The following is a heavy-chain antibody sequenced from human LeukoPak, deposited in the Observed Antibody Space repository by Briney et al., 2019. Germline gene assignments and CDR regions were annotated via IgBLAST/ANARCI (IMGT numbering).Heavy chain of an antibody. CDR2: ISSSSSTI. CDR1: GFTFSSYS. CDR3: AREPAWTYCSSTSCYKKPEYFQH. J-gene: IGHJ1*01. Sequence: GGSLRLSCAASGFTFSSYSMNWVRQAPGKGLEWVSYISSSSSTIYYADSVKGRFTISRDNARNSLYLQMNSLRAEDTAVYYCAREPAWTYCSSTSCYKKPEYFQHWGQGTLVTVSS. V-gene: IGHV3-48*01. D-gene: IGHD2-2*02.